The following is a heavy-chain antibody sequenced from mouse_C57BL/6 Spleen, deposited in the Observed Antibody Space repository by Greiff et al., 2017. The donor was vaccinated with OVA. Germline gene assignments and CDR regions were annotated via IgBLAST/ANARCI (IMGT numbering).Heavy chain of an antibody. CDR1: GFNIKDDY. D-gene: IGHD1-1*01. V-gene: IGHV14-4*01. CDR3: TTRGFTTVVARAMDY. CDR2: IDPENGDT. Sequence: EVQLQQSGAELVRPGASVKLSCTASGFNIKDDYMHWVKQRPEQGLEWIGWIDPENGDTEYASKFQGKATITADTSSNTAYLQLSSLTSEDTAVYYCTTRGFTTVVARAMDYWGQGTSVTVSS. J-gene: IGHJ4*01.